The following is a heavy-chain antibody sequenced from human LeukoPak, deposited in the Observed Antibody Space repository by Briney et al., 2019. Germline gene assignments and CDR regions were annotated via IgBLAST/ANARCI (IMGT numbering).Heavy chain of an antibody. D-gene: IGHD3-3*01. J-gene: IGHJ5*02. V-gene: IGHV4-4*07. Sequence: KPSETLSLTCTVSGGSISSYYWSWIRQPAGKGLEWIGRIYTSGGTNYNPSLKSRVTISVDKSKNQFSLKLSSVTAADTAVYYCAREPQPYYDFWSGRNWFDPWGQGTLVTVSS. CDR1: GGSISSYY. CDR2: IYTSGGT. CDR3: AREPQPYYDFWSGRNWFDP.